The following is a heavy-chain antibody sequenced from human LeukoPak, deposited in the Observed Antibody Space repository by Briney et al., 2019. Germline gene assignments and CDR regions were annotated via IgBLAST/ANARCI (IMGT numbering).Heavy chain of an antibody. CDR3: ASTGRYCTSTSCSNYFHH. Sequence: AGGSLRLSCAASGFTFSSYIVNWVRQAPGKGLEWVSYISSSSSTIYYADSVKGRFTLSRDNAKNSLYLQMNSLRAEDTAVYYCASTGRYCTSTSCSNYFHHWGQGTLVTVSS. D-gene: IGHD2-2*01. CDR1: GFTFSSYI. V-gene: IGHV3-48*04. CDR2: ISSSSSTI. J-gene: IGHJ4*02.